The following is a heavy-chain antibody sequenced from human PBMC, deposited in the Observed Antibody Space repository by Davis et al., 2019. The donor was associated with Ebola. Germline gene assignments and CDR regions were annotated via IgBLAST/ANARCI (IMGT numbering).Heavy chain of an antibody. J-gene: IGHJ4*02. V-gene: IGHV3-74*01. CDR1: GFTFSSYW. CDR2: INGDGSST. D-gene: IGHD6-13*01. CDR3: AREPAAVAAFDY. Sequence: PGGSLRLSCAASGFTFSSYWMHWVRQGPGKGLVWVSRINGDGSSTSYADSVMGRFTIARDNAKNTLYLQIYSLRVEDTAVYYCAREPAAVAAFDYWGQGTLVTVSS.